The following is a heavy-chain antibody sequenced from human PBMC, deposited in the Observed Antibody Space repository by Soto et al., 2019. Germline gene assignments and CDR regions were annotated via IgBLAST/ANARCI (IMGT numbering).Heavy chain of an antibody. CDR3: AAGLYEVVVAATFNWFDP. Sequence: ASVKVSCKVSGYTLTELSMHWVRQAPGKGLEWMGGFDPEDGETIYAQKFQGRVTMTEDTSTDTAYMELSSLRSEDTAVYYCAAGLYEVVVAATFNWFDPWGQGTLVTVSS. V-gene: IGHV1-24*01. CDR1: GYTLTELS. J-gene: IGHJ5*02. CDR2: FDPEDGET. D-gene: IGHD2-15*01.